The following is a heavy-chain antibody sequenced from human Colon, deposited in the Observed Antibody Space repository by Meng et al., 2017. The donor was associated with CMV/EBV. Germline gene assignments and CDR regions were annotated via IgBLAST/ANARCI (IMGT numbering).Heavy chain of an antibody. V-gene: IGHV4-61*01. J-gene: IGHJ6*02. Sequence: SETLSLTCTVSGGSVSSGNYYWTWIRQPPGKGLECIGYVHYSGSTNYNPSLRSRATISVDTSKNQFSLKLSSVTAADTAVYYCARDHIRLVWFGAFGMDVWGQGTTVTVSS. CDR2: VHYSGST. D-gene: IGHD3-10*01. CDR1: GGSVSSGNYY. CDR3: ARDHIRLVWFGAFGMDV.